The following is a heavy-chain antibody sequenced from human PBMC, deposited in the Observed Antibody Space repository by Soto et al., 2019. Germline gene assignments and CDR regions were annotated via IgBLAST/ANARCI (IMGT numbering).Heavy chain of an antibody. J-gene: IGHJ6*02. V-gene: IGHV1-69*13. CDR1: GYTFTSYY. CDR3: TRVRSCSGGSCSYYYGMDV. CDR2: IIPIFGTT. D-gene: IGHD2-15*01. Sequence: GASVKVSCKASGYTFTSYYMHWVRQAPGQGLEWMGGIIPIFGTTNYAQKFQGRVTITADESTSTAYMELSSLSSEDTAVYFCTRVRSCSGGSCSYYYGMDVWGQGTTVTVSS.